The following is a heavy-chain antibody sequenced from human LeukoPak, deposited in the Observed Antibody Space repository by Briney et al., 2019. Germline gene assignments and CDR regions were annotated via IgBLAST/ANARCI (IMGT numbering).Heavy chain of an antibody. Sequence: GGSLRLSCAASGFIFRSYGMHWVRQAPGEGLDWVAFIRYDGSSEWYADSVKGRFTISRDNSENTLYLQMSGLTAEDTGVYFCVADFDYWGQGTLVTVSS. CDR3: VADFDY. CDR1: GFIFRSYG. CDR2: IRYDGSSE. J-gene: IGHJ4*02. V-gene: IGHV3-30*02.